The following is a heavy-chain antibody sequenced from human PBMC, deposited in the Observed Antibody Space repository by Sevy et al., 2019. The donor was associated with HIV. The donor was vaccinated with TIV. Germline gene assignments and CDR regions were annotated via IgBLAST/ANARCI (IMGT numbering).Heavy chain of an antibody. CDR2: IHASGST. V-gene: IGHV4-61*02. D-gene: IGHD3-9*01. J-gene: IGHJ4*02. CDR3: ARERDANLLTLGLDF. CDR1: AGSISSDSYF. Sequence: SEILSLTCTVSAGSISSDSYFCNWIRQPAGKGLEWIGRIHASGSTIYNPSLKSRVTMSVDKSKSQFSLRLTSVTAADTAVYFCARERDANLLTLGLDFWGQGSLVTVSS.